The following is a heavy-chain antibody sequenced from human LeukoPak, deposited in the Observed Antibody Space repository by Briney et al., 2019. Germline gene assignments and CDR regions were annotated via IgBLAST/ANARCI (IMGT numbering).Heavy chain of an antibody. CDR1: EFTFDSYG. J-gene: IGHJ4*02. V-gene: IGHV3-30*18. D-gene: IGHD3-10*01. Sequence: PGRSLRLSCAASEFTFDSYGMHWVRQAPGKGQEWVAVISNDGNNKYYADSVKGRFTISRDNSKDTLFLQMNSLRAEDTAVYYCAKPYYYGSGANYFDYWGQGTLVTVSS. CDR3: AKPYYYGSGANYFDY. CDR2: ISNDGNNK.